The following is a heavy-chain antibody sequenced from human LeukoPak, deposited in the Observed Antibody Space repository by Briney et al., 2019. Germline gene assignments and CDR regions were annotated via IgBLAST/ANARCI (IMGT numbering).Heavy chain of an antibody. CDR3: AKGPQSTYYYYMDV. D-gene: IGHD2-2*01. V-gene: IGHV3-23*01. Sequence: PGGSLRLSCAASGFTFSSYGMSWARQAPGKGLEWVSGISGSGGSTYYADSVKGRFNISRDNSKNTLYLQMNSLRAEDTAVYYCAKGPQSTYYYYMDVWGKGTTVTVSS. CDR2: ISGSGGST. CDR1: GFTFSSYG. J-gene: IGHJ6*03.